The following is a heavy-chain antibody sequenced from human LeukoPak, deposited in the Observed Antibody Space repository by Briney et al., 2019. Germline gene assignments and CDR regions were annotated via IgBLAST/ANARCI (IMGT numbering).Heavy chain of an antibody. V-gene: IGHV4-39*01. J-gene: IGHJ5*02. CDR3: ARVAYLTMVRGVNWFDP. Sequence: PSETLSLTCTVSGGSISSSSYYWGWIRQPPGKGLEWIGSIYYSGSTYYNPSLKSRVTISVDTSKNQFSLKLSSVTAADTAVYYCARVAYLTMVRGVNWFDPWGQGTLVTVSS. CDR1: GGSISSSSYY. CDR2: IYYSGST. D-gene: IGHD3-10*01.